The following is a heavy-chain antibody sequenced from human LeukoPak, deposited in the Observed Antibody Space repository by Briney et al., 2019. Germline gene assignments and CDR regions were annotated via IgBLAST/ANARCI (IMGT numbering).Heavy chain of an antibody. Sequence: GGSLRLSCAASGFTVSSNYMSWVRQAPGKGLEWVSVIYSGGSTYYADSVKGRFTISRDNSKNTLYLQMNSLRAEDTAVYYCARRLAARYYYYYMDVWGKGTTVTVS. J-gene: IGHJ6*03. D-gene: IGHD6-6*01. CDR1: GFTVSSNY. V-gene: IGHV3-53*01. CDR3: ARRLAARYYYYYMDV. CDR2: IYSGGST.